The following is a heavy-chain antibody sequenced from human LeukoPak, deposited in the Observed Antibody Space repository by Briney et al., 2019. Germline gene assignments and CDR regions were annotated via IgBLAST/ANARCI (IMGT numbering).Heavy chain of an antibody. J-gene: IGHJ4*02. CDR3: AADRDCSSRNCDPYNFDY. CDR2: IVVGSDER. V-gene: IGHV1-58*02. Sequence: SVKVSCKASGFTFTRSAMQWVRRARGQRLEWMGWIVVGSDERNYAQKFQERVTITRDMSTSTVYMELGSLRSEDTAVYYCAADRDCSSRNCDPYNFDYWGQGTLVTVSS. CDR1: GFTFTRSA. D-gene: IGHD2-2*01.